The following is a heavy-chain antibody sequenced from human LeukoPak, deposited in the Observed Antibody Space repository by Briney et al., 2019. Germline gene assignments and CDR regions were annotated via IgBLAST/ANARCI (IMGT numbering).Heavy chain of an antibody. CDR3: AKGKAGFGELFD. Sequence: PGGSLRLACAASGFTLSDYAMSWVRHAPGGGLEWVSSMSRNSAKTYYADSVKGRFTISRDETNNTLFLQMNSLRAGDTALYYCAKGKAGFGELFDWGPGTLVTVSS. CDR1: GFTLSDYA. CDR2: MSRNSAKT. D-gene: IGHD3-10*01. V-gene: IGHV3-23*01. J-gene: IGHJ4*02.